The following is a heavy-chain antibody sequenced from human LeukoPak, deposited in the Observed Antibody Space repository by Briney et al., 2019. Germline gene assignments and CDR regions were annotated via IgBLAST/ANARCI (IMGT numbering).Heavy chain of an antibody. J-gene: IGHJ4*02. CDR3: ARDGYNSHFDY. Sequence: GGSLRLSCAASGFIFSNAWMNWVRQAPGKGLEWVSYISRSGSTIYYADSVKGRFTISRDNAKNSLYLQMNSLRAEDTAVYYCARDGYNSHFDYWGQGTLVTVSS. D-gene: IGHD5-24*01. V-gene: IGHV3-11*04. CDR2: ISRSGSTI. CDR1: GFIFSNAW.